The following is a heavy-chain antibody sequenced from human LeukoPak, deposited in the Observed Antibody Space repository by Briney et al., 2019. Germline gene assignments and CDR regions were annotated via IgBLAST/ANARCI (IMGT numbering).Heavy chain of an antibody. D-gene: IGHD6-19*01. CDR2: IYYSGRT. V-gene: IGHV4-59*01. J-gene: IGHJ5*01. CDR3: ARGSGWFGL. CDR1: GGSISSYY. Sequence: SETLSLTCTVSGGSISSYYWSWIRQPPGKGLEWIGYIYYSGRTNYNPSLKSRVTISVDTSKNQFSLKLSSVTAADTAVYYCARGSGWFGLWGQGTLVTVSS.